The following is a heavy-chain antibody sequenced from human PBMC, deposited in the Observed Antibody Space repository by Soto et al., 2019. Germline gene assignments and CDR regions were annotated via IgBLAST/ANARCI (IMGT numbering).Heavy chain of an antibody. CDR1: GGTFSSYT. Sequence: SVKVSCEASGGTFSSYTISWVRQAPGQGLDWMGRIIPILGIANYAQKFQGRVTITADKSTSTAYMELSSLRSEDTAVYYCARATRITMVRGVIILYYFDYWGQGTLVTVSS. D-gene: IGHD3-10*01. CDR3: ARATRITMVRGVIILYYFDY. J-gene: IGHJ4*02. CDR2: IIPILGIA. V-gene: IGHV1-69*02.